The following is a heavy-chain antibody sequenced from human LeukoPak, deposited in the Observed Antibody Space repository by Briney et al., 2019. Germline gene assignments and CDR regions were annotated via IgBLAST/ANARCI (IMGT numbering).Heavy chain of an antibody. Sequence: GGSLRLSCAASGFXVSRKYLSWVRQAPGKGLEWVSIIYIGGGTDYADSVKGRFTVSRDNSKNTIYLQMNSLRAEDTAVYYCASVPPAAGIFDLWGQGALVTVSS. CDR3: ASVPPAAGIFDL. D-gene: IGHD6-13*01. CDR2: IYIGGGT. CDR1: GFXVSRKY. V-gene: IGHV3-53*01. J-gene: IGHJ4*02.